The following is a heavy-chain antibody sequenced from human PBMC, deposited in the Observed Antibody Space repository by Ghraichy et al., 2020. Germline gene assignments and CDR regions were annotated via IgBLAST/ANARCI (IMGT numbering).Heavy chain of an antibody. CDR1: GGSFSGYY. CDR3: ARRKYYYGSGSYYPLDY. V-gene: IGHV4-34*01. Sequence: ESLNISCAVYGGSFSGYYWSWIRQPPGKGLEWIGEINHSGSTNYNPSLKSRVTISVDTSKNQFSLKLSSVTAADTAVYYCARRKYYYGSGSYYPLDYWGQGTLVTVSS. J-gene: IGHJ4*02. D-gene: IGHD3-10*01. CDR2: INHSGST.